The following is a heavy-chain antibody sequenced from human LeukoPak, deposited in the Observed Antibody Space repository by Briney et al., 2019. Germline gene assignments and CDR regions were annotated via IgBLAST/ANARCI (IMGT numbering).Heavy chain of an antibody. D-gene: IGHD3-10*01. Sequence: SETLSLTCSVSGASISGHYWSWIRQPPGKGLEWIGYIHCSGSTTYNPSLKSRLTISVDTSENQFSLRLSSVTAADTAMYYCAKVFENWDMVRRSTQYYFDYWGQGTLVTVSS. CDR3: AKVFENWDMVRRSTQYYFDY. J-gene: IGHJ4*02. CDR1: GASISGHY. V-gene: IGHV4-59*11. CDR2: IHCSGST.